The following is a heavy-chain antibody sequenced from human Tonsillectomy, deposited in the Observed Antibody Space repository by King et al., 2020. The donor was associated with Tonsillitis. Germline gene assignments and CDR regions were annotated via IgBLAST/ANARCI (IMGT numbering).Heavy chain of an antibody. Sequence: QLQESGPGLVNPSQNLSLTCAVSGGSISSGGYSWSWIRQPPGKGLEWIGYIYYSGDTYYNPSLKHRVTISVDTSKNQFSLKVSSVTAADTAVYYCARDVESYCSGGSCYYNGMDIWGQGTTVTVSS. CDR3: ARDVESYCSGGSCYYNGMDI. J-gene: IGHJ6*02. CDR1: GGSISSGGYS. CDR2: IYYSGDT. D-gene: IGHD2-15*01. V-gene: IGHV4-30-4*07.